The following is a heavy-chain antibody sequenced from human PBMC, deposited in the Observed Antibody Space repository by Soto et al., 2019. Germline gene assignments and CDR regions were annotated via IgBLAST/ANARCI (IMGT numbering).Heavy chain of an antibody. D-gene: IGHD5-18*01. V-gene: IGHV4-34*01. CDR3: ARDGQWIQLWNDAFDI. CDR2: INHSGST. Sequence: SETLSLTCAVYGGSFSGYYWSWIRQPPGKGLKWIGEINHSGSTNYNPSLKSRVTISVDTSKNQFSLKLSSVTAADTAVYYCARDGQWIQLWNDAFDIWGQGTMVTVSS. J-gene: IGHJ3*02. CDR1: GGSFSGYY.